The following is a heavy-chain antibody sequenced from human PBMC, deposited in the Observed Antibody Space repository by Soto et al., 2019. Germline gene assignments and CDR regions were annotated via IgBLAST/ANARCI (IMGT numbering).Heavy chain of an antibody. Sequence: ASVKVSCKASGYTFTSYGISWVRQAPGQGLEWMGWISAYNGNTNYAQKLQGRVTMTTDTSTSTAYMELRSLRSDDTAVYYCARDLEDIVVVPAAPLAYWGQGTLVTVSS. D-gene: IGHD2-2*01. CDR3: ARDLEDIVVVPAAPLAY. CDR1: GYTFTSYG. V-gene: IGHV1-18*01. J-gene: IGHJ4*02. CDR2: ISAYNGNT.